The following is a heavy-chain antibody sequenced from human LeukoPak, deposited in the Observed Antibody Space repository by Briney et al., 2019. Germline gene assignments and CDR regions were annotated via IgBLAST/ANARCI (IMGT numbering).Heavy chain of an antibody. D-gene: IGHD2-15*01. CDR3: ARDPVAANKNDYYYGMDV. CDR1: GGSISSGGYY. V-gene: IGHV4-31*03. CDR2: IYYSGST. J-gene: IGHJ6*02. Sequence: PSQTLSLTCTVSGGSISSGGYYWSWIRQHPGKGLEWIGYIYYSGSTYYNPSLKSRVTISVDTSKNQFSLKLSSVTAADTAVYYCARDPVAANKNDYYYGMDVWGQGTTVTVSS.